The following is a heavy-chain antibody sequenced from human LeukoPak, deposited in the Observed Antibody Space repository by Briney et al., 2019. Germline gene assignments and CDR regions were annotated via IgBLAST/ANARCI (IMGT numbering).Heavy chain of an antibody. J-gene: IGHJ5*02. CDR3: ARDRGAARPMFGWFDP. D-gene: IGHD6-6*01. Sequence: PGGSLRLSCAASGFTFSSYWMSWVRQAPGKGLEWVANIKQDGSEKYYVDSVKGRFTISRDNAKNSLYLQMNSLRAENTAVYYCARDRGAARPMFGWFDPWGQGTLVTVSS. CDR2: IKQDGSEK. V-gene: IGHV3-7*05. CDR1: GFTFSSYW.